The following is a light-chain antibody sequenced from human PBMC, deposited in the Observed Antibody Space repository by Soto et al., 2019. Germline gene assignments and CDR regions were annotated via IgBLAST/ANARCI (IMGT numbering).Light chain of an antibody. CDR1: QSVSSSY. V-gene: IGKV3-20*01. CDR2: GTS. J-gene: IGKJ1*01. CDR3: QQYASSPWT. Sequence: EIELTQSPGTLSLSPGQRATLSCRASQSVSSSYLAWYQQKPGQAPRLLIYGTSSRATGIPDRFSGSGSGTDFTLSISRLEPEDFAVYYCQQYASSPWTFGQGTKVDIK.